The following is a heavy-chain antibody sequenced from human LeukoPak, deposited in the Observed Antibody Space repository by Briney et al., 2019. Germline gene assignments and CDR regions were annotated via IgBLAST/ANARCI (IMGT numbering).Heavy chain of an antibody. CDR3: ARPSSYSSSWYGY. Sequence: SETLSLTCAVSGGSISSSNWWSWVRQPPGKGLEWIGEIYHSGSTNYNPSLKSRVTISVDKSKNQFSLKLSSVTAADTAVYYCARPSSYSSSWYGYWGQGTLVTVSS. V-gene: IGHV4-4*02. J-gene: IGHJ4*02. D-gene: IGHD6-13*01. CDR1: GGSISSSNW. CDR2: IYHSGST.